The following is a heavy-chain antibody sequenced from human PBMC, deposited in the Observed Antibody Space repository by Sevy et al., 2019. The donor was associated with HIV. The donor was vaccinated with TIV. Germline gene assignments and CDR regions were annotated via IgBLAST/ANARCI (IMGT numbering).Heavy chain of an antibody. CDR2: IYTSGST. CDR1: GGSISSYY. D-gene: IGHD2-15*01. Sequence: SETLSLTCTVSGGSISSYYWSWIRQPAGKGLEWIGRIYTSGSTNYNPSLKSRVTMSVDTSKNQFSLKLSSVTAADTAVHYCARDQHYCSGGSCYSGMDVWGQGTTVTVSS. CDR3: ARDQHYCSGGSCYSGMDV. J-gene: IGHJ6*02. V-gene: IGHV4-4*07.